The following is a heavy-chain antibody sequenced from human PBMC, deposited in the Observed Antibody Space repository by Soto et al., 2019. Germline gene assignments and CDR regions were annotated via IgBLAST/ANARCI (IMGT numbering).Heavy chain of an antibody. V-gene: IGHV3-23*01. CDR3: AKRYYDSSGYSDY. CDR1: GFTFSSYA. J-gene: IGHJ4*02. Sequence: GGSLRLSCAASGFTFSSYAMSWVRQAPGKGLEWVSAISGSGGSTYYSDSVKGRFTISRDNSKNTLYLQMNSLRAEDTAVYYCAKRYYDSSGYSDYWGQGTLVTVSS. D-gene: IGHD3-22*01. CDR2: ISGSGGST.